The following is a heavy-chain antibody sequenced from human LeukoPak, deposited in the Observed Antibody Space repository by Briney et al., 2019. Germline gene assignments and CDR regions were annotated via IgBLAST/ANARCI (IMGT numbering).Heavy chain of an antibody. CDR2: LDPEDGET. CDR1: GYTLTELS. Sequence: GASVKVSCKVSGYTLTELSMHWVRQAPGKGLEWMGGLDPEDGETIYAQKFQGRVTMTEDTSTDTAYMELSSLRSEDTAVYYCATAGQRYSYGPRTFDYWGQGTLVTVSS. D-gene: IGHD5-18*01. J-gene: IGHJ4*02. V-gene: IGHV1-24*01. CDR3: ATAGQRYSYGPRTFDY.